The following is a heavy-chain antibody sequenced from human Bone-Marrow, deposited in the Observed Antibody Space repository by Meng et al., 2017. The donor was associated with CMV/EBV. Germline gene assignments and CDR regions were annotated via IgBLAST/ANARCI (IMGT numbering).Heavy chain of an antibody. D-gene: IGHD5-18*01. Sequence: GGSLRLSCAASGFTFSSYWMSWVRQAPGKGLEWVANIKQDGSEKYYVDSVKGRFTISRDNAKNSLYLQMNSLRAEDTAVYYCARGVVDTAMVYAPSIGDNWFDPWGQGTLVTFAS. CDR1: GFTFSSYW. CDR2: IKQDGSEK. V-gene: IGHV3-7*04. CDR3: ARGVVDTAMVYAPSIGDNWFDP. J-gene: IGHJ5*02.